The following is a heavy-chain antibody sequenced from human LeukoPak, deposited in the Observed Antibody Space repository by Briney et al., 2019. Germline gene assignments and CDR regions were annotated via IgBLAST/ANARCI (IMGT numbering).Heavy chain of an antibody. CDR3: ARGYCSGGSCYSYYYYSYMDV. J-gene: IGHJ6*03. V-gene: IGHV4-39*07. CDR1: GGSISSSSYY. CDR2: IYYSGST. D-gene: IGHD2-15*01. Sequence: SETLSLTCTVSGGSISSSSYYWGWIRQPPGKGLEWIGSIYYSGSTYYNPSLKSRVTISVDTSKNQFSLKLSSVTAADTAVYYCARGYCSGGSCYSYYYYSYMDVWGKGTTVTVSS.